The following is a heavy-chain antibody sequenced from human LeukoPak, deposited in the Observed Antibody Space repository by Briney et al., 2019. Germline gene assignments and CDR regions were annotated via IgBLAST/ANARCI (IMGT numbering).Heavy chain of an antibody. CDR1: EFAFSSYS. V-gene: IGHV3-48*04. CDR2: ISSSGSTI. Sequence: GGSLRLSCVASEFAFSSYSMNWVRQAPGKGLEWVSYISSSGSTIYYADSVKGRFTISRDNAKNSLYLQMNSLRAEDTAVYYCARAGVYGDAFDIWGQGTMVTVSS. J-gene: IGHJ3*02. CDR3: ARAGVYGDAFDI. D-gene: IGHD2-8*01.